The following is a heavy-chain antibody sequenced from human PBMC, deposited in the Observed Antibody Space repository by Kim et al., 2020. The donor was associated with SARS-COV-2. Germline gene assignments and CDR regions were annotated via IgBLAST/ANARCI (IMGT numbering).Heavy chain of an antibody. V-gene: IGHV3-48*03. CDR2: ISSSGSTI. Sequence: GGSLRLSCAASGFTFSTYEMNWVRQAPGKGLEWISYISSSGSTIYYAYSVKRRFTTSRDNAKSSLSLQMTSLRAEDTAVYYCARSLYCSITSCFYGMDV. CDR1: GFTFSTYE. CDR3: ARSLYCSITSCFYGMDV. J-gene: IGHJ6*01. D-gene: IGHD2-2*01.